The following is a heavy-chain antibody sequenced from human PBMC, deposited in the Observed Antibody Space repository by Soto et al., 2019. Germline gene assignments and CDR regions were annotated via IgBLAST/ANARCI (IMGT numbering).Heavy chain of an antibody. CDR2: INSDGSST. V-gene: IGHV3-74*01. D-gene: IGHD3-10*01. Sequence: GGSLRLSCAASGFTFSSYWMHWVRQAPGKGLVWVSRINSDGSSTSYADSVKGRFTISRDNAKNTLYLQMNSLRAEDTAVYYCARIGVYYYYYYMDVWGKGTTVTVSS. CDR1: GFTFSSYW. CDR3: ARIGVYYYYYYMDV. J-gene: IGHJ6*03.